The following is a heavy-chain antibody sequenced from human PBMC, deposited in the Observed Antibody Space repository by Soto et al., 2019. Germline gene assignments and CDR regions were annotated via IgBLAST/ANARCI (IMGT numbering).Heavy chain of an antibody. CDR3: AKLGRHVVGEFALQH. Sequence: VQLLESGGGLVQPGGSLRLSCAASGFTFSSYAMSWVRQAPGKGLEWVSAISGSGGSTYYADSVKGRFTIYRDNSKNTLYLQMNRLRAEDTAVYYCAKLGRHVVGEFALQHWGQGTLVTVSS. CDR2: ISGSGGST. CDR1: GFTFSSYA. D-gene: IGHD3-10*01. V-gene: IGHV3-23*01. J-gene: IGHJ1*01.